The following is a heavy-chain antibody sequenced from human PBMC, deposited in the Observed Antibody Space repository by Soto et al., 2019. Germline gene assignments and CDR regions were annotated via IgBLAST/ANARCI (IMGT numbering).Heavy chain of an antibody. D-gene: IGHD1-1*01. CDR3: AADDMTTFI. V-gene: IGHV1-58*01. CDR2: IVVGSGTT. Sequence: VKVSCKASGFTFPSSAVQWVRQVRGQRLEWIGWIVVGSGTTDSAQKFQERVTFTRDMSTGTVYMELSSLKSEDTALYYCAADDMTTFIWGQGTLVTVSS. CDR1: GFTFPSSA. J-gene: IGHJ4*02.